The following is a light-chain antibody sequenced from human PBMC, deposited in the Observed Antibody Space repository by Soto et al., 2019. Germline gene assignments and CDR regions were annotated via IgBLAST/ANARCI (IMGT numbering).Light chain of an antibody. J-gene: IGKJ4*01. V-gene: IGKV1-39*01. CDR2: GAS. CDR3: LQTYSLPVA. Sequence: IQVTQSPSSLSASVGDRVTITCRASQSIGSHLNWYQQKPGTAPNLLIHGASSLQGGVPSRFSGSRSGTDFTLTISTLQPEDSATYYCLQTYSLPVAFGGGTKVEI. CDR1: QSIGSH.